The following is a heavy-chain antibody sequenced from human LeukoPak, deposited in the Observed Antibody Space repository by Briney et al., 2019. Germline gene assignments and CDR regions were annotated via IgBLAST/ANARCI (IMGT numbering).Heavy chain of an antibody. D-gene: IGHD5-18*01. Sequence: QAGGSLRLSCAASGFTFSTYWMSWVRQAPGKGLEWVANIKDDGSEKYFVDSVKGRFTISRDNARNSLYLQMNSLRAEDTAVYYCARVLGYGWFDPWGQGTLVTLSS. CDR2: IKDDGSEK. J-gene: IGHJ5*02. CDR1: GFTFSTYW. V-gene: IGHV3-7*01. CDR3: ARVLGYGWFDP.